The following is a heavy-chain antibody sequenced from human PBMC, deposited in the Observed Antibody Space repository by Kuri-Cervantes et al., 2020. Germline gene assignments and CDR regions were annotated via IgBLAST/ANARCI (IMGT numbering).Heavy chain of an antibody. CDR3: ARMSITHYDY. D-gene: IGHD5-24*01. Sequence: SETLSLTCTVSGGSISSSSYYWGWSRQPPGKGLEWIGNIYYSGSTYYNPSLKSRVTISVDTSKNQFSLKLSSVTAADTAVYYCARMSITHYDYWGQGTLVTVSS. CDR1: GGSISSSSYY. V-gene: IGHV4-39*07. J-gene: IGHJ4*02. CDR2: IYYSGST.